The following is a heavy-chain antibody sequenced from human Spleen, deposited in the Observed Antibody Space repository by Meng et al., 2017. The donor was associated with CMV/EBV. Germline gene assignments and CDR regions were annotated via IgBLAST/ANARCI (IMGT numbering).Heavy chain of an antibody. D-gene: IGHD6-6*01. Sequence: SETLSLTCSVSGGSISSSSYYWGWIRQPPGKGLEWIGTTYYSGSTYYNPSLKSRVTISIDTSNNHFSLKLSSVTAADTAVYYCARGGRRRAARNYYYYGMDVWGQGTTVTVSS. V-gene: IGHV4-39*02. CDR2: TYYSGST. J-gene: IGHJ6*02. CDR3: ARGGRRRAARNYYYYGMDV. CDR1: GGSISSSSYY.